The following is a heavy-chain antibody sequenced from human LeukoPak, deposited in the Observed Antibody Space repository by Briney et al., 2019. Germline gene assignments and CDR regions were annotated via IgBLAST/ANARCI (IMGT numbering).Heavy chain of an antibody. Sequence: ASVKVSCKASGYTFTSYDINWVRQATGQGLEWMGWMNPNSGNTGYAQKFQGRVTMTRNTSISTAYMELSSLRSEDTAVYYCARANNWNRGNAFDIWGQGTMVTVSS. CDR1: GYTFTSYD. CDR2: MNPNSGNT. CDR3: ARANNWNRGNAFDI. J-gene: IGHJ3*02. V-gene: IGHV1-8*01. D-gene: IGHD1-1*01.